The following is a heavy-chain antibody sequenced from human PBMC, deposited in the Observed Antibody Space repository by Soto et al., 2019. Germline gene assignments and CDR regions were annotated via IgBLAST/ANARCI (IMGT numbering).Heavy chain of an antibody. D-gene: IGHD3-22*01. CDR3: ARDVYDSSGYYLEYFQH. Sequence: GGSLRLSCAASGFTVSSNYMSWVRQAPGKGLEWVSVIYSGGSTYYADSVKGRFTISRDNSKNTLYLQMNSLRAEDTAVYYCARDVYDSSGYYLEYFQHWGQGTLVTSPQ. CDR1: GFTVSSNY. J-gene: IGHJ1*01. CDR2: IYSGGST. V-gene: IGHV3-66*01.